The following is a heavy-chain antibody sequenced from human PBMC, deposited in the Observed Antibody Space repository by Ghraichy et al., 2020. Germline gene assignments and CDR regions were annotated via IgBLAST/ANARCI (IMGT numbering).Heavy chain of an antibody. J-gene: IGHJ3*02. Sequence: SVKVSCKASGGTFSSYAISWVRQAPGQGLEWMGGIIPIFGTANYAQKFQGRVTITADESTSTAYMELSSLRSEDTAVYYCARPTLYGDYVLGAFDIWGQGTMVTVSS. CDR3: ARPTLYGDYVLGAFDI. V-gene: IGHV1-69*13. CDR1: GGTFSSYA. CDR2: IIPIFGTA. D-gene: IGHD4-17*01.